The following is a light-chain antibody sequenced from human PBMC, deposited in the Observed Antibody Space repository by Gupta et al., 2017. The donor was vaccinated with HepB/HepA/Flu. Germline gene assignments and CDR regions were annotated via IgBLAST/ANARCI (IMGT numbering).Light chain of an antibody. CDR3: CSDAGSSTYV. CDR1: SSDVGSYNL. CDR2: EVS. Sequence: QSALTQPASVSGSPGQSITIACTGTSSDVGSYNLVSWYHKHPGKALKLMIYEVSKRPSVVSNRFSGSKSGNTASLTISGLQAEDEADYYCCSDAGSSTYVFGTGTKVTVL. J-gene: IGLJ1*01. V-gene: IGLV2-23*02.